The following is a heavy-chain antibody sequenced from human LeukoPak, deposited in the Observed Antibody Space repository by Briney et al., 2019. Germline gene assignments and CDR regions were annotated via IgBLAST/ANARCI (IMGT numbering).Heavy chain of an antibody. Sequence: PSETLSLTCTVSGGSISSYYWSWIRQPAGKGLKWIGRIYTSGSTNYNPSLKSRVTMSVDTSKNQFSLKLSSVTAADTAVYYCASEGGATGHPTLDYWGQGTLVTVSS. CDR1: GGSISSYY. CDR3: ASEGGATGHPTLDY. D-gene: IGHD1-26*01. CDR2: IYTSGST. J-gene: IGHJ4*02. V-gene: IGHV4-4*07.